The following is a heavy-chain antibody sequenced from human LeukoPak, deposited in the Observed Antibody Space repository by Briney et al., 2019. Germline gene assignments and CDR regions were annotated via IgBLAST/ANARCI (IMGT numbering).Heavy chain of an antibody. CDR3: ARVKCTNGVCRNWFDP. CDR1: GYTFTGYY. D-gene: IGHD2-8*01. CDR2: INPNSGGT. Sequence: ASVKVACKASGYTFTGYYMHWVRQAPGQGLEWTGRINPNSGGTNYAQKFQGRVTMTRDTSISTAYMELSRLRSDDTAVYYCARVKCTNGVCRNWFDPWGQGTLVTVSS. V-gene: IGHV1-2*06. J-gene: IGHJ5*02.